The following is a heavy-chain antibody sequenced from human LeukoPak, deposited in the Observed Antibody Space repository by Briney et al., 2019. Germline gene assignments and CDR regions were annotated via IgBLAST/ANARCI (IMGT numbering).Heavy chain of an antibody. CDR3: ARESQGEAAGLYYYYMDV. J-gene: IGHJ6*03. CDR2: IYTSGST. D-gene: IGHD6-13*01. V-gene: IGHV4-4*07. Sequence: SETLSLTCAVSGCSISSYYWSWIRQPAGKGLEWIGRIYTSGSTNYNPSLKSRVTMSVDTSKNQFSLKLSSVTAADTAVYYCARESQGEAAGLYYYYMDVWGKGTTVTVSS. CDR1: GCSISSYY.